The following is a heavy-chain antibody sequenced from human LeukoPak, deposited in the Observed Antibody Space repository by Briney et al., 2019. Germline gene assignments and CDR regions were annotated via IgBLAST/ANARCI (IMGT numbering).Heavy chain of an antibody. D-gene: IGHD3-10*01. V-gene: IGHV1-69*13. CDR3: ARGGGRYGITMPVSY. CDR2: IIPIFGTA. CDR1: GGTFSSYA. Sequence: SAKVSCKASGGTFSSYAISWVRQAPGQGLEWMGGIIPIFGTANYAQKFQGRVTITADESTSTAYMELSSLRSEDTAVYYCARGGGRYGITMPVSYWGQGTLVTVSS. J-gene: IGHJ4*02.